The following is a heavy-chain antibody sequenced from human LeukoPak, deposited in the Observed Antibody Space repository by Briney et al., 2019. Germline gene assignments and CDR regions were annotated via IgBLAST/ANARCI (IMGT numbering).Heavy chain of an antibody. D-gene: IGHD1-26*01. V-gene: IGHV4-30-4*08. Sequence: SETLSLTCTVSGGSISSGDYYWSWIRQPPGKGLEWIGYIYYSGSTYYNPSLKSRVTISVDTSKNQLSLKLSSLTAADTAVYYCARHEYSGSYYGLSWFDPWGQGTLVTVSS. J-gene: IGHJ5*02. CDR2: IYYSGST. CDR3: ARHEYSGSYYGLSWFDP. CDR1: GGSISSGDYY.